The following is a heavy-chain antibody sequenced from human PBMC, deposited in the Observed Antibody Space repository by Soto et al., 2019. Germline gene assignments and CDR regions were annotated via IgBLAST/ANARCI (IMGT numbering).Heavy chain of an antibody. CDR3: ARDPKTSGGQHWAFNYFDS. J-gene: IGHJ4*02. V-gene: IGHV3-30-3*01. Sequence: GGSLRLSCAASGFSFSISPMHWVRQAPGKWPEWVALISYDGTNKFYADSVKGRFTISRDNSKSTLYLQVDSLRPEDAAVYYCARDPKTSGGQHWAFNYFDSWGQGXLVTVYS. CDR1: GFSFSISP. D-gene: IGHD7-27*01. CDR2: ISYDGTNK.